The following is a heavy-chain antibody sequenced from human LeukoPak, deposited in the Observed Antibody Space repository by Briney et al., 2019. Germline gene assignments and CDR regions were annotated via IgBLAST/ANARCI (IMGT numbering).Heavy chain of an antibody. CDR3: ARNIWFGESADAFDI. CDR1: GYTFTGYY. D-gene: IGHD3-10*01. J-gene: IGHJ3*02. Sequence: ASVKVSCKASGYTFTGYYMHWVRQAPGQGLEWMGWINPNSGGANYAQKFQGRVTMTRDKSIRTAYMELSRLTSDDTAVYYCARNIWFGESADAFDIWGQGTMVTVSS. V-gene: IGHV1-2*02. CDR2: INPNSGGA.